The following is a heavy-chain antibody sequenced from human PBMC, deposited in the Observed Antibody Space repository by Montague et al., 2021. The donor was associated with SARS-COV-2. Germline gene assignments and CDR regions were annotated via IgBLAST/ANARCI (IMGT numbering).Heavy chain of an antibody. CDR1: GFTFSSYA. CDR3: ASIEGSSSWNLYYYYGMDV. Sequence: RSLSLSASGFTFSSYAMHWVRQAPGKGLEWVAVISYDGSNKYYADSVKGRFTISRDNSKNTLYLQMNSLRAEDTAVYYCASIEGSSSWNLYYYYGMDVWGQGTTVTVSS. J-gene: IGHJ6*02. CDR2: ISYDGSNK. D-gene: IGHD6-13*01. V-gene: IGHV3-30-3*01.